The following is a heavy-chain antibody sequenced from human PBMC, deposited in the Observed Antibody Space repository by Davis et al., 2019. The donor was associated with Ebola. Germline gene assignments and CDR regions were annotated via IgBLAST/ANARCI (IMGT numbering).Heavy chain of an antibody. Sequence: GESLKISCTASGFTFSSYWMNWVRQGPGKGLEWVANIKQDGSKTNYVDSVKDRFTISRDNAKNSLFLQMNNLRADDTAAYYCAAELTGDAFDVWGRGTMVTVSS. J-gene: IGHJ3*01. CDR3: AAELTGDAFDV. CDR2: IKQDGSKT. V-gene: IGHV3-7*03. CDR1: GFTFSSYW. D-gene: IGHD3-9*01.